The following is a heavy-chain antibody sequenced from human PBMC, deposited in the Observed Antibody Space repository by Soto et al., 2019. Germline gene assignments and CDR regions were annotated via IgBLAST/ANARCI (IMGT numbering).Heavy chain of an antibody. CDR1: GFSFSSYA. D-gene: IGHD3-3*01. Sequence: DVQLLESGGCLVQPGGSLRLSCAASGFSFSSYAMSWVRQAPGKGLEWVSTISGSDGKTFYADSVKGRFSISRDTSKNTLYLQMNSLRADDTAVYYCARWSYLDYWGQGTRVTVSS. CDR2: ISGSDGKT. V-gene: IGHV3-23*01. J-gene: IGHJ4*02. CDR3: ARWSYLDY.